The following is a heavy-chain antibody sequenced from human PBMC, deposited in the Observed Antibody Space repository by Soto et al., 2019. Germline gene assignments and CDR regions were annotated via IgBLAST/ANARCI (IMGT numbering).Heavy chain of an antibody. Sequence: SVKVSCKASGGTFSSYAISWVRQAPGQGLEWMGGIIPIFGTANYAQRFQETVTFTRDMSTSTVYMELTSLRSEDTAVYYCAADDITAFIWGQGTLVTVSS. CDR2: IIPIFGTA. CDR1: GGTFSSYA. D-gene: IGHD5-18*01. CDR3: AADDITAFI. V-gene: IGHV1-69*05. J-gene: IGHJ4*02.